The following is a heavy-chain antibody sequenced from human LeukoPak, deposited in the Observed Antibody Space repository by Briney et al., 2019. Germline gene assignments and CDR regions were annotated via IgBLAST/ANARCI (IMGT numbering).Heavy chain of an antibody. CDR2: ISWDGGST. CDR1: GFTFSSYA. J-gene: IGHJ6*02. CDR3: AKGFGSSWYSDYYYYGMDG. D-gene: IGHD6-13*01. Sequence: PGGSLRLSCAASGFTFSSYAMSWVRQAPGKGLEWVSLISWDGGSTYYADSVKGRFTISRDNSKNSLYLQMNSLRTEDTALYYCAKGFGSSWYSDYYYYGMDGLCPRTTVHVFS. V-gene: IGHV3-43*01.